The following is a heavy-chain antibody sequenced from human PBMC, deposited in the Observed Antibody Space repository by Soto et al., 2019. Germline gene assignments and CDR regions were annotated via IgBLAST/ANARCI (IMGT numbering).Heavy chain of an antibody. J-gene: IGHJ4*02. Sequence: EVQLLESGGGLVQPGGSLRLSCAASGFTFTTYAMSWVRKAPGKGLEWVSSITGSGGGTYYADSVKGRFTISRVTSKNTRYLQMNSLRAEDTALYYCAKGCLTVAGTSCSWGQGAQVTVSA. CDR1: GFTFTTYA. V-gene: IGHV3-23*01. CDR2: ITGSGGGT. D-gene: IGHD6-19*01. CDR3: AKGCLTVAGTSCS.